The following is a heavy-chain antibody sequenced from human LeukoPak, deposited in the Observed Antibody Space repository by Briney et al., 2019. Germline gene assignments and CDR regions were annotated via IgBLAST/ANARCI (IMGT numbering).Heavy chain of an antibody. V-gene: IGHV4-4*02. Sequence: SETLSLTCAVSGASITSSHWWTWVRQPPGGGLEWIGEVHLNGRSHYSPSLESRVTMSADMSENHISLHLTSVTAADTAVYYCAREGGFYRPLDYTGPGTLVIVSS. CDR1: GASITSSHW. D-gene: IGHD2/OR15-2a*01. CDR3: AREGGFYRPLDY. CDR2: VHLNGRS. J-gene: IGHJ4*02.